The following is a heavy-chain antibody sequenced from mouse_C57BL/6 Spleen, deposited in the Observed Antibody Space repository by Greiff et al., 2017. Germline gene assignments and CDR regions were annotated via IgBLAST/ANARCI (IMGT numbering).Heavy chain of an antibody. V-gene: IGHV1-80*01. CDR1: GYAFSSYW. CDR3: ARGFITTVVRGSYWYFDV. CDR2: IYPGDGDT. D-gene: IGHD1-1*01. J-gene: IGHJ1*03. Sequence: VQLQQSGAELVKPGASVKISCKASGYAFSSYWMNWVKQRPGKGLEWIGQIYPGDGDTNYNGKFKGKATLTADKSSSTAYMQLSSLTSEDSAVYFCARGFITTVVRGSYWYFDVWGTGTTVTVSS.